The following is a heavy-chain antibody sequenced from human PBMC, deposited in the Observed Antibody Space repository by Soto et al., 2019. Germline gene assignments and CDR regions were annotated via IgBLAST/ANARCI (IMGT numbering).Heavy chain of an antibody. Sequence: LEILSVTCTVSGASIRGLCWSWILKSAGKGLEWIGRIYASGTTYYNPSLKSRVMMSVDTSKKQFSLKLRSVTAADTAVYYCVRDGTKTLRDRFDPWGQGSSVTVSS. CDR2: IYASGTT. J-gene: IGHJ5*02. D-gene: IGHD1-1*01. CDR3: VRDGTKTLRDRFDP. CDR1: GASIRGLC. V-gene: IGHV4-4*07.